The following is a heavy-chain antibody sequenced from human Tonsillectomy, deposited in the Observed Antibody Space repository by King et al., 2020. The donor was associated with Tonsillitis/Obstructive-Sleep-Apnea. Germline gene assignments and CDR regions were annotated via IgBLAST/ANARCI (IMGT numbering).Heavy chain of an antibody. CDR3: ARDLVRYGDYAFECFQS. V-gene: IGHV3-30*01. D-gene: IGHD4-17*01. CDR1: GFIFRDYP. Sequence: QVQLVESGGGVVQPGRSLRLSCAASGFIFRDYPRHWIRQTPDKGLEWVAVISYDGSNKYYAESVKGRFNIYRDNSNNTLSMQMDSLRVEDPGKYYGARDLVRYGDYAFECFQSWGQGTLVIVTS. CDR2: ISYDGSNK. J-gene: IGHJ1*01.